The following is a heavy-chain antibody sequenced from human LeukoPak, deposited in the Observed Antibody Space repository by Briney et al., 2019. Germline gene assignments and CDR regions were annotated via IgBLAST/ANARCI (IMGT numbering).Heavy chain of an antibody. D-gene: IGHD6-13*01. CDR3: ARRRYSSSWYYY. CDR1: GGSISSSSYY. J-gene: IGHJ4*02. CDR2: IYYSGST. V-gene: IGHV4-39*07. Sequence: SETLSLTCTVSGGSISSSSYYWGWIRQPPGKGLEWIGSIYYSGSTYYNPSLKSRVTISVDTSKNQFSLKLSSVTAADAAVYYCARRRYSSSWYYYWGQGTLVTVSS.